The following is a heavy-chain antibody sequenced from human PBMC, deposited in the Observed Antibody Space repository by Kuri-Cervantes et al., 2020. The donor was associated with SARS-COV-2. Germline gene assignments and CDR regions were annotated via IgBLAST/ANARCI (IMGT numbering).Heavy chain of an antibody. D-gene: IGHD6-13*01. Sequence: GSLRLSCTVSGGSISSSSHYWGWIRQPPGKGLEWIGSIYYSGSTYHNPSLKSRVTMSVDTSKNQFSLKLSSVTAADTAVYYCARLLETYSSSWYASQCYFDYWGQGTLVTVSS. CDR2: IYYSGST. V-gene: IGHV4-39*01. CDR3: ARLLETYSSSWYASQCYFDY. J-gene: IGHJ4*02. CDR1: GGSISSSSHY.